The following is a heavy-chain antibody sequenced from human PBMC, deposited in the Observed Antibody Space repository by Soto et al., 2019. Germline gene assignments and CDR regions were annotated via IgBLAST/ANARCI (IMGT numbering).Heavy chain of an antibody. V-gene: IGHV3-7*03. CDR1: GFTFISSF. Sequence: LRLSCVASGFTFISSFMGWVRQAPGKGLEWVADINQDGGGTYYVDSVEGRFTISRDNAKDSLYLQMNSLRGEDTAVYYCARYFRGSGRYFFDYWGQGTLVTVSS. D-gene: IGHD6-19*01. J-gene: IGHJ4*02. CDR2: INQDGGGT. CDR3: ARYFRGSGRYFFDY.